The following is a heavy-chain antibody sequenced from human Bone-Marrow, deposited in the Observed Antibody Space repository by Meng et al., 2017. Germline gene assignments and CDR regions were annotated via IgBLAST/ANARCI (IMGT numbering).Heavy chain of an antibody. CDR1: GFTFSDHY. D-gene: IGHD3-22*01. CDR3: ARAVRDSRGSSFFQH. CDR2: TRNKANSYTT. Sequence: EGQRGGSGGGLVQPGGSLRLSCAASGFTFSDHYMDWVRQAPGKGLEWVGRTRNKANSYTTEYAASVKGRFTISRDDSKNSLYLQMNSLKTEDTAVYYCARAVRDSRGSSFFQHWGQGTLVTVSS. V-gene: IGHV3-72*01. J-gene: IGHJ1*01.